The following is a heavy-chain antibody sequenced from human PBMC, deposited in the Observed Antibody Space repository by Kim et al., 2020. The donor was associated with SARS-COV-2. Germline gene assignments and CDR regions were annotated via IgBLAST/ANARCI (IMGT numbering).Heavy chain of an antibody. Sequence: GGSLRLSCVGSGFTFGSYEMNWVRQAPGRGLEWVSYIGGGGSPIYYADSVKGRFTISRDNAENSLYLQMNSLRAEDTALYYCARGVAGTLAWYFVSGGQGTLVSVSS. V-gene: IGHV3-48*03. CDR2: IGGGGSPI. D-gene: IGHD6-19*01. J-gene: IGHJ4*02. CDR3: ARGVAGTLAWYFVS. CDR1: GFTFGSYE.